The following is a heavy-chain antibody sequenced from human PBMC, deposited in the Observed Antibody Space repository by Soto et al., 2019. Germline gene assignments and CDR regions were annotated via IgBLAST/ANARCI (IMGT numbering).Heavy chain of an antibody. CDR1: GGTFTSYT. V-gene: IGHV1-69*08. CDR3: AIGVTDATRREH. D-gene: IGHD2-21*02. J-gene: IGHJ1*01. CDR2: IIPILDTA. Sequence: QVQLVQSGAEVKKPGSSVKVSCKASGGTFTSYTINWVRQAPGQGLEWMGRIIPILDTANYAQKFQGRVTVTADKSRGTAFMVLTSLRSEGTAVYYCAIGVTDATRREHWGQGTLVTVSS.